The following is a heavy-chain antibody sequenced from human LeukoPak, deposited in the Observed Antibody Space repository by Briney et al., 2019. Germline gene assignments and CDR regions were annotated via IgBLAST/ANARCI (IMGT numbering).Heavy chain of an antibody. D-gene: IGHD3-10*01. CDR2: IYYSGST. V-gene: IGHV4-39*01. J-gene: IGHJ4*02. Sequence: SETLALTCTVSGGSISSSIYSWGWIRQPPGKGLEWIGSIYYSGSTYYNPSLKSRVTISVDTSKNQFSLKLSSVTAADTAVYYCARSNTMVRGVINGPDYWGQGTLVTVSS. CDR1: GGSISSSIYS. CDR3: ARSNTMVRGVINGPDY.